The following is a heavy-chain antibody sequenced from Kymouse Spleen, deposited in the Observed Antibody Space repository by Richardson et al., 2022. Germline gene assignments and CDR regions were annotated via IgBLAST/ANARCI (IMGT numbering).Heavy chain of an antibody. J-gene: IGHJ6*02. CDR3: ARDKGYDILTGYYDYYYYGMDV. CDR1: GFTFSSYG. CDR2: IWYDGSNK. D-gene: IGHD3-9*01. V-gene: IGHV3-33*01. Sequence: QVQLVESGGGVVQPGRSLRLSCAASGFTFSSYGMHWVRQAPGKGLEWVAVIWYDGSNKYYADSVKGRFTISRDNSKNTLYLQMNSLRAEDTAVYYCARDKGYDILTGYYDYYYYGMDVWGQGTTVTVSS.